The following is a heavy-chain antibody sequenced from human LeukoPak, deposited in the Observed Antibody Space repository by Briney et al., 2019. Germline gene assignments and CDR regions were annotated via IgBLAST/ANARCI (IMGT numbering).Heavy chain of an antibody. CDR2: ISAYNGNT. Sequence: ASVKVSCKASGYTFTSYGISWVRQAPGQGLEWMGWISAYNGNTNYAQKLQGRVTMTTDTSTSTAYMELRSLRSDDTAVYYCARVGTMVRGVQVGDYWGQGTLVTVSS. CDR3: ARVGTMVRGVQVGDY. D-gene: IGHD3-10*01. J-gene: IGHJ4*02. CDR1: GYTFTSYG. V-gene: IGHV1-18*04.